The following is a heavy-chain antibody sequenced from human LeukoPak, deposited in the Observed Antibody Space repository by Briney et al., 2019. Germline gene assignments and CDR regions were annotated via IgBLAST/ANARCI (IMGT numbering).Heavy chain of an antibody. J-gene: IGHJ4*02. V-gene: IGHV3-48*03. Sequence: PGGSLRLSCAASGFTLSSYEMNWVRLAPGKGLEWISYISRTGNSKYYADSVKGRFTISRDSTKNSLYLQMNSLRAEDTAVYYCARGRYSSNWYVDYWGQGTLVTVAS. CDR1: GFTLSSYE. D-gene: IGHD6-13*01. CDR2: ISRTGNSK. CDR3: ARGRYSSNWYVDY.